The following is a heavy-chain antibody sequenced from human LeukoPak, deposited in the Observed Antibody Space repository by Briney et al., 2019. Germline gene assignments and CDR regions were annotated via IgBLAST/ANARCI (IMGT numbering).Heavy chain of an antibody. CDR3: ARHRFKPYYYGSGSQSSSIYYYYYYMDV. CDR2: INHSGST. CDR1: GGSISSSSYY. J-gene: IGHJ6*03. D-gene: IGHD3-10*01. Sequence: SETLSLTCTVSGGSISSSSYYWGWIRQPPGKGLEWIGEINHSGSTNYNPSLKSRVTISVDTSKNQFSLKLSSVTAADTAVYYCARHRFKPYYYGSGSQSSSIYYYYYYMDVWGKGTTVTISS. V-gene: IGHV4-39*01.